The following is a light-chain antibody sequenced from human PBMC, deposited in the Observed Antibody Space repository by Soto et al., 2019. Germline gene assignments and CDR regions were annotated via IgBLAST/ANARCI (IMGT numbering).Light chain of an antibody. V-gene: IGKV3-11*01. CDR3: QQYTNWPPNT. CDR2: DAS. CDR1: QTVSSY. Sequence: DIGLTQSPVTLSLSPGERATLSCMVSQTVSSYLAWYQQKPGQAPRLLIYDASNRATGIPARFSGSGSGTDFTLTISSLEPEDFAVYYCQQYTNWPPNTFGQGRRPAIK. J-gene: IGKJ5*01.